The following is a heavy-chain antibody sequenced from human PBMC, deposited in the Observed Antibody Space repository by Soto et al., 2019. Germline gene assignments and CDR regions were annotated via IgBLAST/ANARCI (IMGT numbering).Heavy chain of an antibody. CDR3: ARQGGTGWQNYYAMDV. V-gene: IGHV5-51*01. J-gene: IGHJ6*02. CDR1: GYRFATYW. CDR2: IYPDDSDT. Sequence: GESEKSSCKASGYRFATYWMAWLRQINGKGLEWMGIIYPDDSDTRYGPSFLGQVTISADKSITTAYLQWTSLKAPDTAIYYCARQGGTGWQNYYAMDVWGQGTTVTVSS. D-gene: IGHD6-19*01.